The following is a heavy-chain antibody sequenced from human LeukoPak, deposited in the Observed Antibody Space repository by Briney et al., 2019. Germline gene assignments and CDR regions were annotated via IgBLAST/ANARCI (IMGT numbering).Heavy chain of an antibody. CDR2: ISGDGTIT. CDR3: AKPSFYFDS. V-gene: IGHV3-23*01. Sequence: PGGSLSLSCAAPGFTFSSYAMSWVRQAPEKGLEWVSSISGDGTITYYTDSVKGRFTISRDNSKNTLYLQMNSLRAEDTALYYCAKPSFYFDSWGHGTLVTVSS. J-gene: IGHJ4*01. CDR1: GFTFSSYA.